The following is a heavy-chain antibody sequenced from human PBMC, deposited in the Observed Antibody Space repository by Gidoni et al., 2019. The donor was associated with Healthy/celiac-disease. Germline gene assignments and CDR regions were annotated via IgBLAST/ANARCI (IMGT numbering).Heavy chain of an antibody. CDR2: IYWNDDK. CDR1: GFSLRTSGVG. CDR3: AHTDGGLELRHGGIVY. Sequence: QITLKESGPTLVKPTQTLTLTCTFSGFSLRTSGVGVGWIRQPPGKALEWLALIYWNDDKRYSPPLKSRLTITNDTSKNQVGLTMTNMDPVDTATYYCAHTDGGLELRHGGIVYWGQGTLVTVSS. V-gene: IGHV2-5*01. D-gene: IGHD1-7*01. J-gene: IGHJ4*02.